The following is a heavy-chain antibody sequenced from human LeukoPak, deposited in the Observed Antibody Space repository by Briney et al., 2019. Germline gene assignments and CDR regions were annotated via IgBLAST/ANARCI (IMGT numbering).Heavy chain of an antibody. CDR3: AKSLEQWLVDY. CDR1: GFTFSSYA. Sequence: GGSLRLSCAASGFTFSSYAMSWDRQAPGKGLEWVSAISGSGGSTYYADSVKGRFTISRDNSKDTLYLQMNSLRAEDTAVYYCAKSLEQWLVDYWGQGTLVTVSS. J-gene: IGHJ4*02. V-gene: IGHV3-23*01. D-gene: IGHD6-19*01. CDR2: ISGSGGST.